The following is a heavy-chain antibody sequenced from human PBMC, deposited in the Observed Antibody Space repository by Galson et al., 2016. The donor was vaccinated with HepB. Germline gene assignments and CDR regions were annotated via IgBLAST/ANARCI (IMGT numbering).Heavy chain of an antibody. D-gene: IGHD3-9*01. V-gene: IGHV3-7*03. CDR3: ARDVDVATYDI. Sequence: SLRLSCAASGFTFSNYWISWVRQAPGKGLEWVANINTDGNAKFYVDSVKGRFTISGDNAKNSLYLEMNSLRDGDTAMYYCARDVDVATYDIWGQGTMVTVSS. CDR1: GFTFSNYW. CDR2: INTDGNAK. J-gene: IGHJ3*02.